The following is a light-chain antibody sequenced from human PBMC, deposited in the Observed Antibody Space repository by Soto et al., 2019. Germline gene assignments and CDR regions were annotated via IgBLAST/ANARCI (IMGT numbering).Light chain of an antibody. CDR3: MQETHWPIT. J-gene: IGKJ5*01. Sequence: DVVMTQSPLSLPVTLGQPASISCRSNQSLVHSDGIAYFSWFQQRPGRSPRRLIYKVSNRDSGVPARFSGSGSGTDFALTISRVEAEDVGVYYCMQETHWPITFGQGTRLEIK. V-gene: IGKV2-30*02. CDR1: QSLVHSDGIAY. CDR2: KVS.